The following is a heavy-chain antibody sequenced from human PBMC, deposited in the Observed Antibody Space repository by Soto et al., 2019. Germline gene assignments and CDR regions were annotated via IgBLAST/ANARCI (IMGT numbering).Heavy chain of an antibody. J-gene: IGHJ4*02. D-gene: IGHD1-1*01. CDR3: AKETIQVGGPNYFDY. CDR2: ISWDGLAQ. V-gene: IGHV3-30*18. CDR1: GFTFSRYG. Sequence: PGGSLRLSCEASGFTFSRYGMHWFRQAPGMGLEWVAVISWDGLAQYYGDSVKGRFTISRDNSQSTLYLQMNSLRTEDTAIYYCAKETIQVGGPNYFDYWGQGVLVTVSS.